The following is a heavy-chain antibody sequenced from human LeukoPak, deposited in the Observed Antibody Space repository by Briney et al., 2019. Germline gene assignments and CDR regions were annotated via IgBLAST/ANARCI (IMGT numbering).Heavy chain of an antibody. D-gene: IGHD2-15*01. Sequence: GASVKVSCKASGGTFSSYAISWVRQAPGQGLKWMGRIIPIFGTANYAQKFQGRVTITTDESTSTAYMELSSLRSEDTAVYYCARGGYCSGGSCYFHFDYWGQGTLVTVSS. CDR1: GGTFSSYA. V-gene: IGHV1-69*05. J-gene: IGHJ4*02. CDR2: IIPIFGTA. CDR3: ARGGYCSGGSCYFHFDY.